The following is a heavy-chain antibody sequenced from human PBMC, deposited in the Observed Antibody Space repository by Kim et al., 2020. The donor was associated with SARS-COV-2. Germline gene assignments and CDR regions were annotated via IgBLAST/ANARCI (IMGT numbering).Heavy chain of an antibody. V-gene: IGHV1-3*04. J-gene: IGHJ5*02. CDR3: ARDLYVSWSYEFAP. CDR1: GYIFTKYA. Sequence: ASVKVSCKASGYIFTKYAIHWVRQAPGQGLEWMGWINIGFGTTKYSQRFQGKVTFTRDTSADTAYMDLSSLRFEDTAVYYCARDLYVSWSYEFAPWGQGT. CDR2: INIGFGTT. D-gene: IGHD3-10*01.